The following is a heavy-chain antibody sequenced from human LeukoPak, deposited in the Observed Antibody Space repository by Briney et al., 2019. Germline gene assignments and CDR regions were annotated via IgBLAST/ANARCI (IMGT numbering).Heavy chain of an antibody. CDR1: GFTFSSYS. Sequence: PGGSLRLSCAASGFTFSSYSMNWVRQAPGKGLEWVSAISGSGGSTYYADSVKGRFTISRGNSKNTLYLQMNSLRAEDTAVYYCAKSLLEDCGSDCYTSYYYYGMDVWGQGTTVTVSS. CDR3: AKSLLEDCGSDCYTSYYYYGMDV. CDR2: ISGSGGST. V-gene: IGHV3-23*01. D-gene: IGHD2-21*02. J-gene: IGHJ6*02.